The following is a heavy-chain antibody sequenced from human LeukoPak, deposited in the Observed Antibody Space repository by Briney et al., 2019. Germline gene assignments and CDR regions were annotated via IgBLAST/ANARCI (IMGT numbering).Heavy chain of an antibody. CDR2: INHSGST. J-gene: IGHJ6*03. CDR3: ARGKFGGSYYYYYYMDV. CDR1: GGSFSGYY. V-gene: IGHV4-34*01. D-gene: IGHD1-26*01. Sequence: SETLSLTCAVYGGSFSGYYWSWIRQPPGKGLEWIGEINHSGSTNYNPSLKSRVTISVDTSKNQFSLELSSVTAADTAVYYCARGKFGGSYYYYYYMDVWVKGTTVTVSS.